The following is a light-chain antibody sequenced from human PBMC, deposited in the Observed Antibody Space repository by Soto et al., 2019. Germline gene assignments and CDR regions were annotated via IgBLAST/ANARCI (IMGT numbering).Light chain of an antibody. Sequence: ALTQPPSVSGAPAQWVPISCTGSSSNIGANYDVHWYQQFPGTAPKLLIYGNSNRPSGVPDRFSGSKSGTSASLAITGVQAEDEADYYCQSYDSSLSGYVFGTGTKVTVL. V-gene: IGLV1-40*01. CDR1: SSNIGANYD. CDR2: GNS. J-gene: IGLJ1*01. CDR3: QSYDSSLSGYV.